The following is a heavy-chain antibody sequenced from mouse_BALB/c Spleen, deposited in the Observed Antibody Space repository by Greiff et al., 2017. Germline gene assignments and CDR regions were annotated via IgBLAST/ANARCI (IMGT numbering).Heavy chain of an antibody. CDR1: GFTFSSYG. Sequence: EVHLVESGGGLVQPGGSLKLSCAASGFTFSSYGMSWVRQTPDKRLELVATINSNGGSTYYPDSVKGRFTISRDNAKNTLYLQMSSLKSEDTAMYYCAAYFDYWGQGTTLTVSS. CDR3: AAYFDY. V-gene: IGHV5-6-3*01. J-gene: IGHJ2*01. CDR2: INSNGGST.